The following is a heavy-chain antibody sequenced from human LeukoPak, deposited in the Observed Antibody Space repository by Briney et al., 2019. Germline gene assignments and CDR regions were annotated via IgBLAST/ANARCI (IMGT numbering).Heavy chain of an antibody. D-gene: IGHD6-25*01. Sequence: NPSETLSLTCTVSGYSITSGYFWGWIRQSPGKGLEWTGFIYHSGNTYYNPSLKSRVTISVDTSKNQFSLKLSSVTAADTAVYYCARRGTAAEFDYWGQGTLVTVSS. CDR1: GYSITSGYF. V-gene: IGHV4-38-2*02. CDR2: IYHSGNT. CDR3: ARRGTAAEFDY. J-gene: IGHJ4*02.